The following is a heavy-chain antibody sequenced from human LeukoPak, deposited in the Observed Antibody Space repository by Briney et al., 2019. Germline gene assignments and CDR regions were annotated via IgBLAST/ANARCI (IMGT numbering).Heavy chain of an antibody. CDR1: GGSISSSSYY. J-gene: IGHJ4*02. V-gene: IGHV4-39*01. CDR3: ARLLTGSGSYPNDY. Sequence: PSETLSLACTVSGGSISSSSYYWGWIRQPPGKGLEWIGSIYYSGSTYYNPSLKSRVTISVDTSKNQFSLKLSSVTAADTAVYYCARLLTGSGSYPNDYWGQGTLVTVSS. CDR2: IYYSGST. D-gene: IGHD3-10*01.